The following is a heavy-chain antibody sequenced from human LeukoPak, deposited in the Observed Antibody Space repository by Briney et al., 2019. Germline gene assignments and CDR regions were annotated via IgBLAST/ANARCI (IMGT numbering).Heavy chain of an antibody. J-gene: IGHJ4*02. V-gene: IGHV4-4*07. Sequence: PSETLSPTCTVSGGSIGSYFWTWIRQPAGKGLEWIGRIYSSGSTNYNPSLKSRLTTSIDTSKSQFSLNLTSVTAADTAVYYCAREYNSSRYFDSWGQGTLVTVSS. D-gene: IGHD6-13*01. CDR1: GGSIGSYF. CDR3: AREYNSSRYFDS. CDR2: IYSSGST.